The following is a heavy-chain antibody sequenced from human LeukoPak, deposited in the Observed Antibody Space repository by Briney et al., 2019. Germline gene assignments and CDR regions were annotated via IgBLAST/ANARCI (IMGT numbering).Heavy chain of an antibody. CDR2: IYNSGST. CDR1: GGSIGSYY. J-gene: IGHJ6*02. D-gene: IGHD1-26*01. V-gene: IGHV4-59*08. Sequence: PSETLSLTCTVFGGSIGSYYWSWIRQPPGKGLEWIGHIYNSGSTSFNPSLKSRATISVDTSKNQLSLRLSSVTAADTAVYYCGRHGIAGARTYYYGVDVWGQGTTVTVSS. CDR3: GRHGIAGARTYYYGVDV.